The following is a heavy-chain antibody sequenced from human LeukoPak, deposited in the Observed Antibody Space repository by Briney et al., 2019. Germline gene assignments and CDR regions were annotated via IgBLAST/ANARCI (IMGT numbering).Heavy chain of an antibody. Sequence: SETLSLTCAVYGGSFSGYYWSWIRQPPGKGLEWIGEINHSGSTNYNPSLKSRVTISVDTSKNQFSLKLSSVTAADTAVYYCARVAAGWEVNDHWGQGTLVTVSS. CDR2: INHSGST. D-gene: IGHD1-26*01. J-gene: IGHJ4*02. CDR1: GGSFSGYY. CDR3: ARVAAGWEVNDH. V-gene: IGHV4-34*01.